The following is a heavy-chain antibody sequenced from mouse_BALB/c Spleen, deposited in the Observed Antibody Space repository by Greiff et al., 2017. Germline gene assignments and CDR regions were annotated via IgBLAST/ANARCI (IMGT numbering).Heavy chain of an antibody. CDR3: ARDFTRFAY. Sequence: DVQLVESGGGLVKPGGSLKLSCAASGFTFSDYYMYWVRQTPEKRLEWVATISDGGSYTYYPDSVKGRFTISRDNAKNNLYLQMSSLKSEDTAMYYCARDFTRFAYWGQGTLVTVSA. V-gene: IGHV5-4*02. CDR1: GFTFSDYY. J-gene: IGHJ3*01. CDR2: ISDGGSYT.